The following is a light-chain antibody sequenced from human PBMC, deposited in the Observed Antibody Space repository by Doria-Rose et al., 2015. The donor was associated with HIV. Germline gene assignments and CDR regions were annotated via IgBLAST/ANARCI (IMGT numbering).Light chain of an antibody. V-gene: IGKV4-1*01. Sequence: DIQMTQSPESLGMSLGERATLNCKSNQSLLYTSKNYLAWYQQKPGQPPKLLIYWASTRQSGVPARFSGSGSVTEFTLTISSLEAEDVAVYHCRQYYDTPSVGHGTTVDIK. CDR1: QSLLYTSKNY. CDR3: RQYYDTPS. J-gene: IGKJ3*01. CDR2: WAS.